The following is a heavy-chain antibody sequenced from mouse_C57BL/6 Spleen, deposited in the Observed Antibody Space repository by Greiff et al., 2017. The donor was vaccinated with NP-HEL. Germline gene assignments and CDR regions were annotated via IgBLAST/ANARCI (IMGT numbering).Heavy chain of an antibody. Sequence: EVQLQQSGTVLVRPGASVKMSCKTSGYTFTSYGMHWVKQRPGQGLEWIGAIDPGTSGTGYNQKFKGKAKLTAVTSASTAYMELSSLTNEDYAVYYRTSRGSSWRYLDDWGTGTTVTVSS. V-gene: IGHV1-5*01. CDR2: IDPGTSGT. CDR3: TSRGSSWRYLDD. J-gene: IGHJ1*03. D-gene: IGHD1-1*01. CDR1: GYTFTSYG.